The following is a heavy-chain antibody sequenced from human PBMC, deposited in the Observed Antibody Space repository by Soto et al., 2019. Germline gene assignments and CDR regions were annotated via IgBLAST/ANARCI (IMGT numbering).Heavy chain of an antibody. Sequence: GGSLRLSCAASGFTFSSYAMHWVRQAPGKGLEWVAVISYDGSNKYYADSVKGRFTISRDNSKNTLYLQMNSLRAEDTAVYYCARGVAAFDYWGQGTLVTVSS. CDR1: GFTFSSYA. J-gene: IGHJ4*02. CDR2: ISYDGSNK. V-gene: IGHV3-30-3*01. CDR3: ARGVAAFDY. D-gene: IGHD6-19*01.